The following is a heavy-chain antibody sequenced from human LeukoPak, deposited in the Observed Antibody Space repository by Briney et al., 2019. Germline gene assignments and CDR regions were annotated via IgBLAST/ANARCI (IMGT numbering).Heavy chain of an antibody. V-gene: IGHV1-69*05. CDR2: IIPIFGTA. Sequence: GASVKVSCEASGGTFSSYAISWVRQAPGQGLEWMRGIIPIFGTANYAQKFQGRVTITTDESTSTAYMELSSLRSEDTAVYYCARDWGSDGSGTNQSPPRFDPWGQGTLVTVSS. D-gene: IGHD3-10*01. CDR1: GGTFSSYA. J-gene: IGHJ5*02. CDR3: ARDWGSDGSGTNQSPPRFDP.